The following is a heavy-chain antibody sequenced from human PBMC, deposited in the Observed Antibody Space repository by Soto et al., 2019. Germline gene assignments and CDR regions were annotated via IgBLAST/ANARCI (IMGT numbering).Heavy chain of an antibody. Sequence: QVQLVESGGGVVQPGRSLRLSCAASGSTFSNYGIHWVRQAPGKGLEWVAVISYDGSNKNYADSVKGRFTISRDNSKNTVYLQMNSLRAEDTVVYYCAQDTYYYDSSGYYVFDYWGQGTLVTVTS. CDR3: AQDTYYYDSSGYYVFDY. D-gene: IGHD3-22*01. J-gene: IGHJ4*02. CDR2: ISYDGSNK. CDR1: GSTFSNYG. V-gene: IGHV3-30*18.